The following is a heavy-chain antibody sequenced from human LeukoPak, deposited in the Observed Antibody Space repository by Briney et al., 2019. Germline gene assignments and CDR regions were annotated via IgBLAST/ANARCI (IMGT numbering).Heavy chain of an antibody. CDR1: GFTFSSYS. CDR2: ISSSSSYI. V-gene: IGHV3-21*01. Sequence: GGSLRLSCAASGFTFSSYSMNWVRQAPGKGLEWVSSISSSSSYIYYADSVKGRFTISRDNAKNSLYLQMNSLRAEDTAVYYCARDLGFLEWLSFDYWGQGTLVTVSS. D-gene: IGHD3-3*01. J-gene: IGHJ4*02. CDR3: ARDLGFLEWLSFDY.